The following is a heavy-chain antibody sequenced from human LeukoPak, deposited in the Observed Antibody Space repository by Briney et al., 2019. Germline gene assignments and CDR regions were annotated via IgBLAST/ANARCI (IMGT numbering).Heavy chain of an antibody. J-gene: IGHJ5*02. V-gene: IGHV4-39*07. Sequence: PSETLSLTCTVSGYYISGSNYFWGWLRQSPGTKLEWLGSIFHNATTHINPALKSRVTISVDTSKNQFSLKLSSVTAADTAVYYCARDRLQLQSWGQGTLVTVSS. D-gene: IGHD5-24*01. CDR3: ARDRLQLQS. CDR2: IFHNATT. CDR1: GYYISGSNYF.